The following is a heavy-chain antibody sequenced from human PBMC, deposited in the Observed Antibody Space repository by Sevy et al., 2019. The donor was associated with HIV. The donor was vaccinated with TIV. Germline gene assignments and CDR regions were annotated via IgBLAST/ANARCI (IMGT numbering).Heavy chain of an antibody. Sequence: SETLSLTCTVSGGSIISSSYYWGWIRQPPGKGLEWIGSIYYSGSTYYNPSLKSRVTISVDTSKNQFSLKLSSVTAADTAVYYCARHYSTYYYGSGSYRRVYYMDVWGKGTTVTVSS. CDR1: GGSIISSSYY. V-gene: IGHV4-39*01. CDR2: IYYSGST. D-gene: IGHD3-10*01. CDR3: ARHYSTYYYGSGSYRRVYYMDV. J-gene: IGHJ6*03.